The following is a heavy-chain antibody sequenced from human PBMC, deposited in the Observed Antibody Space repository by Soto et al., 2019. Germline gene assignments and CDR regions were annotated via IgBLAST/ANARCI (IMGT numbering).Heavy chain of an antibody. CDR2: IIPIFGTA. V-gene: IGHV1-69*13. J-gene: IGHJ4*02. CDR3: ARAVVEDDILTGYYWDY. Sequence: GASVKVSCKASGGTFSSYAISWVRQAPGQGLEWMGGIIPIFGTANYAQKFQGRVTITADESTSTAYMELSSLRSEDTAVYYCARAVVEDDILTGYYWDYWGQGTLVTVSS. D-gene: IGHD3-9*01. CDR1: GGTFSSYA.